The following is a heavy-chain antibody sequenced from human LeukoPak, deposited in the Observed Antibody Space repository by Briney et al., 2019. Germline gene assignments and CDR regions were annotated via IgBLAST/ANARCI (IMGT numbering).Heavy chain of an antibody. D-gene: IGHD3-10*01. CDR2: IYDSGST. J-gene: IGHJ2*01. V-gene: IGHV4-59*01. Sequence: SETLSLTCTVSGGSISSYYWSWIRQPPGKGLEWIGYIYDSGSTKYNPSLKSRVNTSVDTSKNQFSLKLRSVTAADTAVYFCARDGGGFDLWGRGTLVTVSS. CDR3: ARDGGGFDL. CDR1: GGSISSYY.